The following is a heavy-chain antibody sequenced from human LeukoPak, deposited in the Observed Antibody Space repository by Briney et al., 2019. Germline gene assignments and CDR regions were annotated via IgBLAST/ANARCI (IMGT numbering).Heavy chain of an antibody. CDR1: GGTFSSYA. CDR2: IIPIFGTA. CDR3: ARDPGRAGYNFDY. J-gene: IGHJ4*02. D-gene: IGHD5-24*01. Sequence: ASVKVSCKASGGTFSSYAISWVRQAPGQGLEWMGGIIPIFGTANYAQKFQGRVTITADEPTSTACMELSSLRSEDTAVYYCARDPGRAGYNFDYWGQGTLVTVSS. V-gene: IGHV1-69*13.